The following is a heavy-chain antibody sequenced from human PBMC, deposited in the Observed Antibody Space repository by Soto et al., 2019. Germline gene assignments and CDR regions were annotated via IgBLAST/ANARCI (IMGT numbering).Heavy chain of an antibody. V-gene: IGHV3-48*02. Sequence: GGSLRLSCASSGFAFSSCSMNWVRQAPGKGLEWVSFISGSGDTKYYADSVKGRFTISRDNAKNSLYLQMSSLRDEDTAVYYCAKYCSSDVCFDYWGQGTLVTVSS. J-gene: IGHJ4*02. CDR1: GFAFSSCS. CDR2: ISGSGDTK. CDR3: AKYCSSDVCFDY. D-gene: IGHD2-8*01.